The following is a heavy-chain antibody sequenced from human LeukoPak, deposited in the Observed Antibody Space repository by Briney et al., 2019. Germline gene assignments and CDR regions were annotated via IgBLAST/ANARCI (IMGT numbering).Heavy chain of an antibody. J-gene: IGHJ4*02. CDR2: ISSSSSYI. D-gene: IGHD2-2*02. CDR3: ARMGLYVRWFDY. Sequence: GGSLRLSCAASGFTFSSYSVNWVRQAPGKGLEWVSSISSSSSYIYYADSVKGRFTISRDNAKNSLYLQMNSLRAEDTAVYYCARMGLYVRWFDYWGQGTLVTVSS. CDR1: GFTFSSYS. V-gene: IGHV3-21*01.